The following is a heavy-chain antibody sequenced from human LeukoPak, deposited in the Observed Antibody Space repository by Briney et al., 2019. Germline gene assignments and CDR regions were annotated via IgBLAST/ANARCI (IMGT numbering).Heavy chain of an antibody. CDR2: INHSGST. CDR1: GGSLSGYY. D-gene: IGHD1-26*01. CDR3: ARSRIGWFDP. J-gene: IGHJ5*02. V-gene: IGHV4-34*01. Sequence: SETPSLTCAAYGGSLSGYYWSWIRQPPGKGLEWIGEINHSGSTKYNPSLKSRVTISVDTSKNQFSLKLNSVTAADTAVYYCARSRIGWFDPWGQGTLVTVSS.